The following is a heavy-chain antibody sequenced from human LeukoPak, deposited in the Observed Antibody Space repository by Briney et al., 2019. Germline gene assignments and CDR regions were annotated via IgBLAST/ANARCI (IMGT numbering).Heavy chain of an antibody. CDR3: ASRTHTLLIAAANY. CDR1: GFTFSSYA. J-gene: IGHJ4*02. V-gene: IGHV3-30*04. Sequence: GGSLRLSCAASGFTFSSYAMHWVRQAPGKGLEWVAVISYDGSNKYYADSVKGRFTISRDNSKNTLYLQMNSLRAEDTAVYYCASRTHTLLIAAANYWGQGTLVTVSS. CDR2: ISYDGSNK. D-gene: IGHD6-13*01.